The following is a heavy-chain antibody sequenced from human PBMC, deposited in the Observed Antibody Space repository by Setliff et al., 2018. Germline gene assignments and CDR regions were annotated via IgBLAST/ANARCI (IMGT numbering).Heavy chain of an antibody. J-gene: IGHJ5*01. CDR3: ARARYCSGGRCYWTWLDS. D-gene: IGHD2-15*01. V-gene: IGHV1-69*13. Sequence: SVKVSCKASGDSFNNYAISWVRQAPGQGLEWMGGIIPMFGTTKYAQKFQGRVTITADESTSTAYMELSSLRSEDTAVYYCARARYCSGGRCYWTWLDSWAQGTPVTVSS. CDR2: IIPMFGTT. CDR1: GDSFNNYA.